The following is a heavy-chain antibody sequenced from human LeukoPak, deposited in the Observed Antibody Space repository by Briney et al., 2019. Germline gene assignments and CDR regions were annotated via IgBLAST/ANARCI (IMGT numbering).Heavy chain of an antibody. Sequence: PSETLSLTCTVSGYSISSGYYWGWIRQPPGKGLEWIGSISYIGSTFYNPSLKSRVIISVDTSKNQFSLKLTSVTATDTAVYFCARLRGGISPTGRGLCDYWGQGTLVTVSS. CDR1: GYSISSGYY. J-gene: IGHJ4*02. V-gene: IGHV4-38-2*02. CDR3: ARLRGGISPTGRGLCDY. D-gene: IGHD1-1*01. CDR2: ISYIGST.